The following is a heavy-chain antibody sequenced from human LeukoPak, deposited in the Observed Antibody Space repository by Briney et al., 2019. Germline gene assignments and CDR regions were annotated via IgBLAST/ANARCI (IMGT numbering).Heavy chain of an antibody. CDR2: IIPIFGTA. CDR3: ARAPDIVVARAASGFDY. D-gene: IGHD2-2*01. Sequence: SVKVSCNASGGTVSSYAISWGRQAPGQGLEWMGGIIPIFGTASYAQKFQRRGTITADKSTSTAYMELRSLSPEDTAVYYCARAPDIVVARAASGFDYWGQGTLVTVSS. J-gene: IGHJ4*02. CDR1: GGTVSSYA. V-gene: IGHV1-69*06.